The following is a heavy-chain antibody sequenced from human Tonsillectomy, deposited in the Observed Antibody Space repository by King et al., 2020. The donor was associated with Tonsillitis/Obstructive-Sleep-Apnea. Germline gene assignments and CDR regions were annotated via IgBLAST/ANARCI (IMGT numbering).Heavy chain of an antibody. CDR1: GFNFSYYA. J-gene: IGHJ3*02. V-gene: IGHV3-30*09. Sequence: QLVQSGGGVVQPGRSLRVSCAVSGFNFSYYAMHWVRQAPGKGLEWVAVISYDGNNKYYADSVKGRFAISRDISKNTLFLQMHSLRPEDRAVYYCARAKRDYGDYHLHDAFDIWGQGTMVTVSS. D-gene: IGHD4-17*01. CDR2: ISYDGNNK. CDR3: ARAKRDYGDYHLHDAFDI.